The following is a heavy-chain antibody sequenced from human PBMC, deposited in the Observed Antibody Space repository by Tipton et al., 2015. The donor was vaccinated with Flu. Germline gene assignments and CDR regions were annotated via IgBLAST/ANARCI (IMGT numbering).Heavy chain of an antibody. J-gene: IGHJ4*02. D-gene: IGHD3-10*01. CDR3: ARGSGSGTDVTFYF. CDR1: GDSISSYY. Sequence: TLSLTCTVSGDSISSYYWTWIRQPAGKGLEWIGRMYVSGSTKYNPSLKSRVTMSVDTSKNQFSLKRSSVTAADTAVYYCARGSGSGTDVTFYFWGQGTLVTVSS. CDR2: MYVSGST. V-gene: IGHV4-4*07.